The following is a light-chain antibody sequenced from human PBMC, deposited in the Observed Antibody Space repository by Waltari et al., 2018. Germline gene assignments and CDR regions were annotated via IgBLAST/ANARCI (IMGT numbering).Light chain of an antibody. CDR2: GAS. Sequence: EIVMTQSPATLSVYPGERATLACRASQRVSSNLAWYQQKPGQAPRLLIYGASTRATGIPAMFSGSGSGTEFTLTISSLQSEDCAVYYCQHYNNWPLFTFGPGTKVDIK. V-gene: IGKV3-15*01. CDR3: QHYNNWPLFT. J-gene: IGKJ3*01. CDR1: QRVSSN.